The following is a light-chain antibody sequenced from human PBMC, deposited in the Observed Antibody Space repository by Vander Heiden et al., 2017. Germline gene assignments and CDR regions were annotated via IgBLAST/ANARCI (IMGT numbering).Light chain of an antibody. V-gene: IGKV1D-16*01. CDR1: HTIGDW. CDR2: ATS. J-gene: IGKJ4*01. Sequence: DIQMTQSPSSLSASVGDGVDITCRASHTIGDWVAWYQQKPGMAPKPLIYATSTLESGVPSRFSGTASGTDFSLTISNLHPEDFATYYCQQYDTFPPTFGGGTKVEV. CDR3: QQYDTFPPT.